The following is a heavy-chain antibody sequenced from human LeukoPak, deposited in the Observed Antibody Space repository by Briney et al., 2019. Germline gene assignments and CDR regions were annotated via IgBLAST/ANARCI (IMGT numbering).Heavy chain of an antibody. CDR2: IYSGGST. V-gene: IGHV3-66*02. CDR3: AKTSLSDGSGHYYYMDV. J-gene: IGHJ6*03. CDR1: GFTVSSNY. D-gene: IGHD3-3*01. Sequence: SGGSLRLSCAASGFTVSSNYMSWVRQAPGKGLEWVSVIYSGGSTYYADSVKGRFTISRDNSQNTVSLQGNNLRTEDTALYYCAKTSLSDGSGHYYYMDVWGKGTTVTVSS.